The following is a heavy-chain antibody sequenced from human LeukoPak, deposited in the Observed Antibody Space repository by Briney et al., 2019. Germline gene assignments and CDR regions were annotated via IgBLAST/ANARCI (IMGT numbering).Heavy chain of an antibody. CDR2: IYYSGST. D-gene: IGHD3-10*01. CDR3: ARGVGGSGSYYYYGMDV. Sequence: SETLSLTCTVSGGSTSNYYWSWIRQPPGKGLEWIGYIYYSGSTNYNPPLKSRVTISVDMSVNRFSLKLSSVTAADTAVYYCARGVGGSGSYYYYGMDVWGQGTTVTVSS. J-gene: IGHJ6*02. CDR1: GGSTSNYY. V-gene: IGHV4-59*01.